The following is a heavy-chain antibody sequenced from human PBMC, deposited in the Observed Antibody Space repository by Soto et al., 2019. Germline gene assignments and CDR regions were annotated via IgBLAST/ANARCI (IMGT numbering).Heavy chain of an antibody. CDR2: IYYSGST. CDR3: AARDWFDP. CDR1: GASISSGRYY. Sequence: PSETLSLTCTVSGASISSGRYYWGWIRQPPGKGLEWIGSIYYSGSTYYNPPLKSRVTISVDTSKNQFSLKLSSVTAADTAVYYCAARDWFDPWGQGTLVTVSS. V-gene: IGHV4-39*01. J-gene: IGHJ5*02.